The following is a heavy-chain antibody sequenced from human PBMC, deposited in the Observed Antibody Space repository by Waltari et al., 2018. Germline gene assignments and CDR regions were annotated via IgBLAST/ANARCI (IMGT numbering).Heavy chain of an antibody. CDR1: GYHFTTYV. CDR3: MRSRWTYCVGDCYYFDY. V-gene: IGHV1-3*01. CDR2: INPANGYT. D-gene: IGHD2-21*02. Sequence: QVQLVQSGAEVKKPGASVKVSCKASGYHFTTYVMHWVRQAPGQRLEWMGWINPANGYTKYSQRFQGRVTLSSDTSASIGYMELSSLTSEDTAVYYCMRSRWTYCVGDCYYFDYWGQGTLVTVSS. J-gene: IGHJ4*02.